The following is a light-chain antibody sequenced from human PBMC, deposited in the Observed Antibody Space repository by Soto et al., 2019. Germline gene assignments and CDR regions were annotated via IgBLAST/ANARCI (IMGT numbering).Light chain of an antibody. CDR3: AAWDDSLNGYV. V-gene: IGLV1-44*01. J-gene: IGLJ1*01. Sequence: QPVLTQPPSASGTPGQSVTISCSGSTSNIGSNTVNWYQQLPRTAPKLLIYSNNQRPSGVPDRFSGSKSGTSASLAISGLQSEDEADYYCAAWDDSLNGYVFGTGTKVTVL. CDR1: TSNIGSNT. CDR2: SNN.